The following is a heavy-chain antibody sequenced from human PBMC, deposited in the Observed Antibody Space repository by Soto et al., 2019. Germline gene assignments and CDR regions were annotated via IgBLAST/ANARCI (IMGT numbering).Heavy chain of an antibody. CDR1: GYSFTSYW. J-gene: IGHJ6*02. CDR2: IDPSDSYT. Sequence: EVQLVQSGAEVKKPGESLRISWTGSGYSFTSYWISWVRQMHGKGLEWMGRIDPSDSYTNYSPPFQGHVTISADTTISSEYLQWSSLKATDAAMYYCAKLAMATRRGYYGMDVWGQGTTVTVSS. V-gene: IGHV5-10-1*01. D-gene: IGHD5-12*01. CDR3: AKLAMATRRGYYGMDV.